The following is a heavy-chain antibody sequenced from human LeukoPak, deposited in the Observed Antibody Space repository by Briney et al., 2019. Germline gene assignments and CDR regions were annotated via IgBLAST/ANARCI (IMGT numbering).Heavy chain of an antibody. D-gene: IGHD2/OR15-2a*01. CDR2: IYTSGST. CDR3: ARDGIVRAGDAFDI. CDR1: GGSISSYY. J-gene: IGHJ3*02. V-gene: IGHV4-4*07. Sequence: SETLSLTCTVSGGSISSYYWSWIRQPAGKGLEWIGRIYTSGSTNYNPSLKSRVTVSVDTSKNQFSLKLSSVTAADTAVYYCARDGIVRAGDAFDIWGQGTMVTVSS.